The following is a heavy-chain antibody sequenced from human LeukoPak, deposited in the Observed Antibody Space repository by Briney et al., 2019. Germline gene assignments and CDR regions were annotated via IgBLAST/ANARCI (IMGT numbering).Heavy chain of an antibody. J-gene: IGHJ6*02. CDR1: GYSFTSYW. V-gene: IGHV5-51*01. CDR2: IYPGDSDT. Sequence: GESLKISCKGSGYSFTSYWIAWVRQMPGKGLEWMGIIYPGDSDTRYSPSFQGQVPISADESIRTAYLQWRSLKASDTAIYYCARQEGFDFWSGYYTGYYSGMDVWGQGTTVTVSS. D-gene: IGHD3-3*01. CDR3: ARQEGFDFWSGYYTGYYSGMDV.